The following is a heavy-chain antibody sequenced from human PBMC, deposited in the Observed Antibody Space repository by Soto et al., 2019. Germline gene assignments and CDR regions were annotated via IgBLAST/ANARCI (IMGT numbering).Heavy chain of an antibody. J-gene: IGHJ4*02. CDR2: SFSSGGT. D-gene: IGHD3-9*01. CDR1: GFTFSSDW. Sequence: GGSLRLSCAASGFTFSSDWMTWVRQAPGKGLEWVAESFSSGGTQYADSVKGRFTISRDNSRNMVFLQMNGLRVEDTALYYCARDREPDGIWTFDSWGQGALVTVSS. CDR3: ARDREPDGIWTFDS. V-gene: IGHV3-53*01.